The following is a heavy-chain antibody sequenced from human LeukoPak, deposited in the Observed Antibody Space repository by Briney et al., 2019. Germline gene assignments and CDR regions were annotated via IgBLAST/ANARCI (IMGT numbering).Heavy chain of an antibody. CDR2: ISFSVNTK. V-gene: IGHV3-48*04. D-gene: IGHD2-2*01. Sequence: PGGSLRLSCAASGFTFSDYSMNWVRQAPGKGLEWVSYISFSVNTKYYGDSVKGRFTISRDNAKNSLYLHMDSLRAEDTAVYYCAKSAQRYCSSTSCLNFDYWGQGTLVTVSS. J-gene: IGHJ4*02. CDR3: AKSAQRYCSSTSCLNFDY. CDR1: GFTFSDYS.